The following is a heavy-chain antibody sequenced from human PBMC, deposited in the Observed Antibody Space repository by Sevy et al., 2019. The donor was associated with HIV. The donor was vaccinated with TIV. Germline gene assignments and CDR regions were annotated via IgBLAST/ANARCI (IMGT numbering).Heavy chain of an antibody. D-gene: IGHD2-2*01. CDR1: GFTFSSYA. CDR2: ISGSGGST. V-gene: IGHV3-23*01. Sequence: GGSLRLSCAASGFTFSSYAMSWVRQAPGKGLEWVSAISGSGGSTYYADSVKGRFTISRDNSKNTLYLQMNSLRAEDTAVYYCANMQMGYCSSTSCYWGQGTLVTVSS. CDR3: ANMQMGYCSSTSCY. J-gene: IGHJ4*02.